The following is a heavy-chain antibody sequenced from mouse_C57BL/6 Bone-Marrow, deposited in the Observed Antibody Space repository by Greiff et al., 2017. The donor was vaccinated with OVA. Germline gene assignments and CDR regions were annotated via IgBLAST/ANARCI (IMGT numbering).Heavy chain of an antibody. V-gene: IGHV1-55*01. CDR3: ARIGYAVWCAY. CDR2: IYPGSGST. J-gene: IGHJ3*01. CDR1: GYTFTSYW. D-gene: IGHD2-2*01. Sequence: QVQLQQPGAELVKPGASVKMSCKASGYTFTSYWITWVKQRPGQGLEWIGDIYPGSGSTNYNEKFKSKATLTVDTSSSTASMQLSSLSPEDSAVYICARIGYAVWCAYWGQGTLVTVSA.